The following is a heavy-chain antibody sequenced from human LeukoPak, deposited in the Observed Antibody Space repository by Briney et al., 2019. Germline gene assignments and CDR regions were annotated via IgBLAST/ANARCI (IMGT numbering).Heavy chain of an antibody. CDR1: GGTFISYA. V-gene: IGHV1-69*13. CDR3: ATRYCSSTSCRNNWFDP. D-gene: IGHD2-2*01. Sequence: SVKVSCKASGGTFISYAISWVRQAPGQGLEWMGGISPIFGTANYAQKFQGRVTITADESTSTAYMELSSLRSEDTAVYYCATRYCSSTSCRNNWFDPWGPGTLVTVSS. J-gene: IGHJ5*02. CDR2: ISPIFGTA.